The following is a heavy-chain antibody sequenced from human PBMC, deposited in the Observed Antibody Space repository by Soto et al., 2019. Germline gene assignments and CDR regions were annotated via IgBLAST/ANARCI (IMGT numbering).Heavy chain of an antibody. CDR1: GYTLTELS. J-gene: IGHJ4*02. D-gene: IGHD3-10*01. V-gene: IGHV1-24*01. Sequence: ASVKVSCKVSGYTLTELSMHWVRQAHGKGLEWMGGFDPEDGETIYAQKFQGRVTMTEDTSTDTAYMELSSLRSEDTAVYYCETVSSGSSDYWGQGTLVTVSS. CDR2: FDPEDGET. CDR3: ETVSSGSSDY.